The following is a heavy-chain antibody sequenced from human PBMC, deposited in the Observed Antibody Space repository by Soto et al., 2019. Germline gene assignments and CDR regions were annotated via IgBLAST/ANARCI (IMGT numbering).Heavy chain of an antibody. CDR2: INPNSGGT. CDR3: AREGLWGSGSYYDY. D-gene: IGHD3-10*01. V-gene: IGHV1-2*04. Sequence: QVQLVQSGAEVKKPGASVKVSCKASGYTFTGYYMHWVRQAPGQGLEWMGWINPNSGGTNYAQKFQGWVTMTRDTSISTAYMELSRLRSDDKAVYYWAREGLWGSGSYYDYWGQGTLVTVSS. CDR1: GYTFTGYY. J-gene: IGHJ4*02.